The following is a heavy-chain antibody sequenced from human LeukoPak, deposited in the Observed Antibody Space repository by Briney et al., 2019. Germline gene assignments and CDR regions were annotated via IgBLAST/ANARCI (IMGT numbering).Heavy chain of an antibody. CDR2: IYSGGST. D-gene: IGHD6-13*01. CDR1: GFSVSSNH. J-gene: IGHJ4*02. V-gene: IGHV3-53*01. Sequence: GGSLRLSCAASGFSVSSNHMSWVRQGPGKGLEWVSVIYSGGSTYYADSVKGRFTISRDNSKNMLYLQMNSLRAEDTAVYYCASHSSSWYGFDYWGQGTLVTVSS. CDR3: ASHSSSWYGFDY.